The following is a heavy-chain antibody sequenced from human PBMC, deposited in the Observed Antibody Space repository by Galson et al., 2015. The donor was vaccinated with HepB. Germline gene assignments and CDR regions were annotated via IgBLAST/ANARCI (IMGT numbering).Heavy chain of an antibody. D-gene: IGHD6-19*01. CDR2: FDPEDGET. J-gene: IGHJ6*02. CDR1: GYTLTELS. Sequence: SVKVSCKVSGYTLTELSMHWVRQAPGKGLEWMGGFDPEDGETIYAQKFQGRVTMTEDTSTDTAYMELSSLRSEDTAVYYCATGGIAVAGVQFGYLGYYYYGMDVWGQGTTVTVSS. V-gene: IGHV1-24*01. CDR3: ATGGIAVAGVQFGYLGYYYYGMDV.